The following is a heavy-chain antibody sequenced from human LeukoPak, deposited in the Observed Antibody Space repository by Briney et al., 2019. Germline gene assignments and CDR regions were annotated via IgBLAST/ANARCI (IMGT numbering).Heavy chain of an antibody. D-gene: IGHD2-15*01. CDR3: ARDALRCSGGSCYVNWFDP. V-gene: IGHV1-18*01. CDR1: GYTFTSYG. Sequence: ASVTVSCKASGYTFTSYGISWVRQAPGQGLEWMGWISAYNGNTNYAQKLQGRVTMTTDTSTSTAYMELRSLRSDDTAVYYCARDALRCSGGSCYVNWFDPWGQGTLVTVSS. J-gene: IGHJ5*02. CDR2: ISAYNGNT.